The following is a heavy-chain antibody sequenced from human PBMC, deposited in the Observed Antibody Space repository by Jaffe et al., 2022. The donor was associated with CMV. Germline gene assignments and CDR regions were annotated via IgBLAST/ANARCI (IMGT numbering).Heavy chain of an antibody. J-gene: IGHJ4*02. CDR1: GFTFGDYA. V-gene: IGHV3-49*04. Sequence: EVQLVESGGGLVQPGRSLRLSCTASGFTFGDYAMSWVRQAPGKGLEWVGFIRSKAYGGTTEYAASVKGRFTISRDDSKSIAYLQMNSLKTEDTAVYYCTRDRVGHIVVVTAEPELDYWGQGTLVTVSS. CDR3: TRDRVGHIVVVTAEPELDY. CDR2: IRSKAYGGTT. D-gene: IGHD2-21*02.